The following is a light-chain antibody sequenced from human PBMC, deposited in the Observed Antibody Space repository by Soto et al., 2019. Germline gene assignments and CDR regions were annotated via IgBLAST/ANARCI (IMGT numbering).Light chain of an antibody. V-gene: IGLV1-40*01. Sequence: QSVLTQPPSVSGALGQRVTISCTGITSNIGAGYDVHWYQQFPGTAPRLLIYANNNRPSGVPDRFSGSKSGTSASLAITGLQADDEAEYYCQSYDFGLSAHNYVFGTGTKLTVL. J-gene: IGLJ1*01. CDR1: TSNIGAGYD. CDR3: QSYDFGLSAHNYV. CDR2: ANN.